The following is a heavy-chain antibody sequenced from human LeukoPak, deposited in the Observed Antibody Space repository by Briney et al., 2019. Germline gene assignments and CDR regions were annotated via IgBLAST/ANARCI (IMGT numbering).Heavy chain of an antibody. J-gene: IGHJ4*02. V-gene: IGHV1-46*01. Sequence: ASVKVSCKASGYTFTSYYMHWVRQAPGQGLEWMGIINPSGGSTSYAQKFQGRVTMTRDMSTSTVYMELSSLRSEDTAVYYCASAYCSGGSCYSELDYWGQGTLVTISS. CDR2: INPSGGST. D-gene: IGHD2-15*01. CDR1: GYTFTSYY. CDR3: ASAYCSGGSCYSELDY.